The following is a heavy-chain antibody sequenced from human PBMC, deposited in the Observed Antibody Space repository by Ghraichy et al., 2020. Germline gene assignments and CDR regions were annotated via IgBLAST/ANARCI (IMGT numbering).Heavy chain of an antibody. V-gene: IGHV3-48*03. CDR2: ISSSGSTI. J-gene: IGHJ3*02. Sequence: GSLRLSCAASGFTFSSYEMNWVRQAPGKGLEWVSYISSSGSTIYYADSVKGRFTISRDNAKNSLYLQMNSLRAEDTAVYYCARARYYYDSSGYYYKTDAFDIWGQGTMVTVSS. D-gene: IGHD3-22*01. CDR3: ARARYYYDSSGYYYKTDAFDI. CDR1: GFTFSSYE.